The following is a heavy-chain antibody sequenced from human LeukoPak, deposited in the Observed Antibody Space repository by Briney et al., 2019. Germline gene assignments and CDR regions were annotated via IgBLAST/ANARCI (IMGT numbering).Heavy chain of an antibody. V-gene: IGHV1-2*02. CDR2: INPNSGDT. J-gene: IGHJ1*01. CDR1: GYTFTDYY. CDR3: AREDLYNYPLDF. Sequence: GASVKVSCRASGYTFTDYYLHWVRQAPGQGLEWMGWINPNSGDTNFAQKFQGRVTMIRDSSINRAYMELSRLRSDDTAVYYCAREDLYNYPLDFWGQGTLVTVSS. D-gene: IGHD5-24*01.